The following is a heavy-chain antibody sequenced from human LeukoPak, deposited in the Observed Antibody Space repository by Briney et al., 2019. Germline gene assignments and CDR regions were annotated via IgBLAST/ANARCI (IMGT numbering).Heavy chain of an antibody. CDR1: GYSISSGYY. V-gene: IGHV4-38-2*01. Sequence: PSETLSLTCAVSGYSISSGYYWAWIRQPPGKGREWIGSIYHSGSTYYNPSLKSRVTISVDTSKDQLSLKLSSVTAADTAVYYCARLVSGWYPGQYNEGEYFDYWGHGTLVTVSS. J-gene: IGHJ4*01. CDR2: IYHSGST. CDR3: ARLVSGWYPGQYNEGEYFDY. D-gene: IGHD6-19*01.